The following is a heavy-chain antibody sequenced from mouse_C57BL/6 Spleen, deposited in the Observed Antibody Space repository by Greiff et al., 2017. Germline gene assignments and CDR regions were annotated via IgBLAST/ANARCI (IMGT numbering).Heavy chain of an antibody. CDR3: ARYYGSSCDYAMDY. CDR1: GYTFTSYW. V-gene: IGHV1-52*01. CDR2: IDPSDSET. Sequence: VQLQQPGAELVRPGSSVKLSCKASGYTFTSYWMHWVKQRPIQGLEWIGNIDPSDSETHYNQKFKDKATLTADKSTSTAYMQLSSLTSEDSAVYYCARYYGSSCDYAMDYWGQGTSVTVSS. D-gene: IGHD1-1*01. J-gene: IGHJ4*01.